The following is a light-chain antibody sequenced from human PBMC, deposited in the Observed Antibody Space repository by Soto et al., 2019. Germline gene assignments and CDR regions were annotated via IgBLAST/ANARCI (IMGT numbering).Light chain of an antibody. CDR3: QQYGSSLRT. Sequence: EIALTQSPGTLSLSPGERATLSCRASQSVSSSYLAWYQQKPGQAPRLLIYGASSRATGIPDRFSGSGSGTDFTLTSSRLEPEDFAVYYCQQYGSSLRTFGEGTKVEI. J-gene: IGKJ1*01. CDR2: GAS. V-gene: IGKV3-20*01. CDR1: QSVSSSY.